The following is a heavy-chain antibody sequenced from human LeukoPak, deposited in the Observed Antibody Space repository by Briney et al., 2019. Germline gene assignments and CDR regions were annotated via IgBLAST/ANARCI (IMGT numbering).Heavy chain of an antibody. CDR2: IYYSGTT. Sequence: SETLSLTCTVSGDSISNYYWSWIRQPPGKGLEWIGYIYYSGTTNYNPSLKSRVTISVDTSKNQFSLKMSSVTAADTAVYYCARDKYFYDSSASIRFDYWGPGILVTASS. CDR1: GDSISNYY. J-gene: IGHJ4*02. D-gene: IGHD3-22*01. V-gene: IGHV4-59*12. CDR3: ARDKYFYDSSASIRFDY.